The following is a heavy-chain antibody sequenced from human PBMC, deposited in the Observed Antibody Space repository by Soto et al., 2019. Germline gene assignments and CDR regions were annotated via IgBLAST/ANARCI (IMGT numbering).Heavy chain of an antibody. CDR2: IKSKTDGGTT. J-gene: IGHJ3*02. D-gene: IGHD3-3*01. Sequence: GGSLRLSCAASGFTFSNAWMSWVRQAPGKGLEWVGRIKSKTDGGTTDYAAPVKGRFTISRDDSKNTLYLQMNSLKTEDTAVYYCTTLTRPLRFLEWFIGHDGAFDIWGQGTMVTVSS. V-gene: IGHV3-15*01. CDR1: GFTFSNAW. CDR3: TTLTRPLRFLEWFIGHDGAFDI.